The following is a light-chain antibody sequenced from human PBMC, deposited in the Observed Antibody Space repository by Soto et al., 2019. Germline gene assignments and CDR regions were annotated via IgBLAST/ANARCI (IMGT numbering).Light chain of an antibody. Sequence: VLTQSPGTLSLSPGDRATISCRTSQTVNSNYFAWYQQKPGQAPRLLIFGASRRASGIPDRFSGGGSGTDFTLTISRLEPEDFAVYYCHQYGTSPQSFGQGTKLDI. V-gene: IGKV3-20*01. CDR2: GAS. CDR3: HQYGTSPQS. CDR1: QTVNSNY. J-gene: IGKJ2*01.